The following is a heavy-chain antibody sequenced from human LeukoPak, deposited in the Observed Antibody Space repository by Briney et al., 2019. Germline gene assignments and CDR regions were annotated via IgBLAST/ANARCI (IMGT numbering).Heavy chain of an antibody. CDR2: IWCDGSYK. J-gene: IGHJ4*02. Sequence: GRSLRLSCEASVFTFSSHGMHWVRHAPGKGLECVAVIWCDGSYKYYGDSVKGRFTVSRDNSKNTLYLQMASLRTEDTALYYCARGCGGSPGCYIIDNWGQGTLVTVSS. CDR1: VFTFSSHG. CDR3: ARGCGGSPGCYIIDN. V-gene: IGHV3-33*01. D-gene: IGHD2-21*01.